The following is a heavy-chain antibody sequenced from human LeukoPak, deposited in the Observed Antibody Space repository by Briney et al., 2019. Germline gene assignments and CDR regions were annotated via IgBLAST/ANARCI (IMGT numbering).Heavy chain of an antibody. CDR2: IDPSDSET. V-gene: IGHV5-51*01. D-gene: IGHD7-27*01. CDR3: ARQTAMSRSGDY. CDR1: GYSFTSYW. J-gene: IGHJ4*02. Sequence: PGESLKISCKASGYSFTSYWIGWVRQMPGKGLEWIGIIDPSDSETRYTPSFQGQVTISVDKSLTTADLQWNSLKASDTAMYYCARQTAMSRSGDYWGQGTLVTVSS.